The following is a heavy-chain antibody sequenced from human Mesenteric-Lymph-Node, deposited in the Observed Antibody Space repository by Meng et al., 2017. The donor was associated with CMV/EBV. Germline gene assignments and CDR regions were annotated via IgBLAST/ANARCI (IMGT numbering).Heavy chain of an antibody. Sequence: SDTLSLTCTVSGASITSYYWTWIRQPPGKGLEWIGYIYYSGSTNYNPSLKSRVSISVDTSKNQFSLKLSSVIAADTAAYYCARDRLDYVSGSYYRYFDLWGRGTLVTVSS. J-gene: IGHJ2*01. V-gene: IGHV4-59*01. CDR3: ARDRLDYVSGSYYRYFDL. CDR2: IYYSGST. D-gene: IGHD3-16*01. CDR1: GASITSYY.